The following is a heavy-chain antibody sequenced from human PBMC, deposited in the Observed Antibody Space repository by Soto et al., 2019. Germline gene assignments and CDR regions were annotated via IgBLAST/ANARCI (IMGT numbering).Heavy chain of an antibody. J-gene: IGHJ4*02. Sequence: SVKVSCKASGGTFSSYAISWVRQAPGQELEWMGGIIPIFGTANYAQKFQGRVTITADESTSTAYMELSSLRSEDTAVYYCARRAVAGLTYFDYWGQGTLVTVSS. D-gene: IGHD6-19*01. CDR2: IIPIFGTA. CDR1: GGTFSSYA. V-gene: IGHV1-69*13. CDR3: ARRAVAGLTYFDY.